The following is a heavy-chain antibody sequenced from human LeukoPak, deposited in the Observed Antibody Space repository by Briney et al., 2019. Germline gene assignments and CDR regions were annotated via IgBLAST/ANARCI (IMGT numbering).Heavy chain of an antibody. V-gene: IGHV3-74*01. CDR1: GFTFSKYW. Sequence: GGSLRLSCAASGFTFSKYWMLWVRQAPGKGLESVSRINTDGTVTTYADSVKGRFTVSRDNAENTMFLQMNSVRDEDTDLYYCATKQWLAPPPDSWGQGTAVTVSS. CDR2: INTDGTVT. CDR3: ATKQWLAPPPDS. D-gene: IGHD6-19*01. J-gene: IGHJ4*02.